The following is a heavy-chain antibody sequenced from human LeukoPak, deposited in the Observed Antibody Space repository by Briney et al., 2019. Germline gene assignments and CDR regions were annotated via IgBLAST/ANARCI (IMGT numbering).Heavy chain of an antibody. V-gene: IGHV4-30-4*01. J-gene: IGHJ4*02. D-gene: IGHD2-15*01. CDR1: GGSISSGDYY. CDR3: ARVGCSGGRCYTLDY. CDR2: IYYGGST. Sequence: PSETLSLTCTVSGGSISSGDYYWSWIRQPPGKGLEWIGYIYYGGSTYYNSSLKSRVILSVDTSKNQFSLNLSSVTAADTAVYYCARVGCSGGRCYTLDYWGQGTLVTVSS.